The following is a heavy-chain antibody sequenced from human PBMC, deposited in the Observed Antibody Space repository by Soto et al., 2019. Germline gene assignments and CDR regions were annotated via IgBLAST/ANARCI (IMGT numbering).Heavy chain of an antibody. Sequence: PGGSLRLSCAASGFTFSFCAMSWVRQAPGKGLEWVSSIRGSGGDTYYADSVRGRFTISRDNSKNTLYLQMNSLRVEDTAVYYCVKGHSESYYYFDYWGQGSLVTVSS. V-gene: IGHV3-23*01. CDR2: IRGSGGDT. CDR1: GFTFSFCA. D-gene: IGHD1-26*01. J-gene: IGHJ4*02. CDR3: VKGHSESYYYFDY.